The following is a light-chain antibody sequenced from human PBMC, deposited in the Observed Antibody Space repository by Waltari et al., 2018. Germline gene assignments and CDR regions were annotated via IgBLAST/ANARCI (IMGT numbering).Light chain of an antibody. J-gene: IGLJ2*01. Sequence: QSALTQPRSVSGSPGQSVTISCTGTSSDVGGYNYVSWYQQHPGQAPKLFILDVPKRPLGGPDRFSGPKSGNTASLTISGLQAEDEADYYCCSYAGTYTFLVFGGGTKLTVL. CDR2: DVP. CDR3: CSYAGTYTFLV. V-gene: IGLV2-11*01. CDR1: SSDVGGYNY.